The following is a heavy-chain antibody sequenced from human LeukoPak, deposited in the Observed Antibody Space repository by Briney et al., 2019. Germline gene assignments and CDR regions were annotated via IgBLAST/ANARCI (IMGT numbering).Heavy chain of an antibody. CDR3: ARETYYDFWSGYYHYYYYMDV. D-gene: IGHD3-3*01. J-gene: IGHJ6*03. V-gene: IGHV3-74*01. Sequence: GGSLRLSCEVSGFTFNTHWMHWVRQAPGKGLVWVSRIYSDVSSTTYADSEKGRFTISRDNAKNTLYLQMNSLRAEDTAVYYCARETYYDFWSGYYHYYYYMDVWGKGTMVTVSS. CDR2: IYSDVSST. CDR1: GFTFNTHW.